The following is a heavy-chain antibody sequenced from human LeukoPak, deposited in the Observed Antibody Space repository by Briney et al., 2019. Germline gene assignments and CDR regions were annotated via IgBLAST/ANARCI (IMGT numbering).Heavy chain of an antibody. D-gene: IGHD6-13*01. Sequence: GGSLRLSCAASGFTFGDYPMTWVRQAPGKELEWVGFIRIKAYGGTTEYAASVKGRFTILRDDSKSIADLQMNNLKTEDTAVYYCTRAQHFDYWGQGTLVTVSS. CDR2: IRIKAYGGTT. CDR3: TRAQHFDY. CDR1: GFTFGDYP. J-gene: IGHJ4*02. V-gene: IGHV3-49*04.